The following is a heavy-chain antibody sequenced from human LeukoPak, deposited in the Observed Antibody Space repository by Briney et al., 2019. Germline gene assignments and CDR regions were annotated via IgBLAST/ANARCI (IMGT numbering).Heavy chain of an antibody. D-gene: IGHD3-9*01. Sequence: GGSLRLSCAASGFTFSNYAMSWVRQAPGKGLEWVSYINHNGKTIYYADSVKGRFTISRDNAKNSLYLQMNSLRDEDTAVYYCARDNDWAFDYWGQGTLVTVSS. CDR3: ARDNDWAFDY. CDR1: GFTFSNYA. J-gene: IGHJ4*02. CDR2: INHNGKTI. V-gene: IGHV3-48*02.